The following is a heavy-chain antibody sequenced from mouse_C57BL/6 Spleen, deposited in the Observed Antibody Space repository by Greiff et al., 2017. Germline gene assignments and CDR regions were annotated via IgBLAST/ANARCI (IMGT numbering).Heavy chain of an antibody. Sequence: QVQLQQSGAELAKPGASVKLSCKASGYTFTSYWMNWVKQRPGQGLEWIGYINPSSGYTKYNQKFKDKAPLTADKSSSTAYMQLSSLTYEDSAVYYCARWNYGSSDDWYFDVWGTGTTVTVSS. J-gene: IGHJ1*03. CDR3: ARWNYGSSDDWYFDV. D-gene: IGHD1-1*01. CDR2: INPSSGYT. CDR1: GYTFTSYW. V-gene: IGHV1-7*01.